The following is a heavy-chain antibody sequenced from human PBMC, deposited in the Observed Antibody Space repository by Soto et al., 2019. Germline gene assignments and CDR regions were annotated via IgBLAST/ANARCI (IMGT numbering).Heavy chain of an antibody. CDR3: AQTLGSAVAGPGRFDL. Sequence: QVQLVQSGAEVKKPGSSVKVSCKASGGTFSRYAISWVRQAPGQGLEWMGGITPMFATANYAQKFQGRLTITADESTSTVHMELRRLRSEDTAVYYCAQTLGSAVAGPGRFDLWGRGTLVIVSS. D-gene: IGHD6-19*01. CDR1: GGTFSRYA. CDR2: ITPMFATA. V-gene: IGHV1-69*12. J-gene: IGHJ2*01.